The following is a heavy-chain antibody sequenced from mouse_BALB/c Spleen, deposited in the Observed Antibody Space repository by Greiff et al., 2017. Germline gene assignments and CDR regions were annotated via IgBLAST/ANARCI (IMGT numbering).Heavy chain of an antibody. CDR1: GYSITSCYS. CDR3: ASSGLRLVFDY. CDR2: IHYSGST. J-gene: IGHJ2*01. Sequence: EVQLKESGPDLVKPSQSLSLTCTVTGYSITSCYSWHWIRQFPGDKLEWMGYIHYSGSTNYNPSLKSRISITRDTSKNQFFLQLNSVTTEDTATYYCASSGLRLVFDYWGQGTTLTVSS. V-gene: IGHV3-1*02. D-gene: IGHD1-2*01.